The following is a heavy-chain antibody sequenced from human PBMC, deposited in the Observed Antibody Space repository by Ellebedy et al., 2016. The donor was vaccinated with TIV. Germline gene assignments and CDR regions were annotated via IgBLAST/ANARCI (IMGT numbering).Heavy chain of an antibody. D-gene: IGHD2-2*01. V-gene: IGHV4-39*01. CDR3: ASGPIVVVPAAILY. CDR2: IYYSGST. CDR1: GGSISSSSYY. J-gene: IGHJ4*02. Sequence: MPSETLSLTCTVSGGSISSSSYYWGWIRQPPGKGLEWIGSIYYSGSTHYNPSLKSRVTISVDTSKNQFSLKLSSVTAADTAVYYCASGPIVVVPAAILYWGQGTLVTVSS.